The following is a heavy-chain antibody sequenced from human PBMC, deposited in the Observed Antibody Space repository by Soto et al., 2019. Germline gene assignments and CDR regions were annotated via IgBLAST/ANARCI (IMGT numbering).Heavy chain of an antibody. D-gene: IGHD3-10*01. CDR3: ARGITMVRGHDAYDI. CDR1: GGSFSGYY. CDR2: INHSGST. Sequence: PSETLSLTCAVYGGSFSGYYWTWIRQPPGTGLEWIGEINHSGSTNYNPSLKSRVTISVDTSKNQFSLKLTSVTAADTAVYYCARGITMVRGHDAYDIWGQGTMVTVSS. V-gene: IGHV4-34*01. J-gene: IGHJ3*02.